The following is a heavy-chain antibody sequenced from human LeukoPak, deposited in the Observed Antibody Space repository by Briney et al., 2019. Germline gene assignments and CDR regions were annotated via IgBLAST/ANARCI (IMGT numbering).Heavy chain of an antibody. Sequence: PSETLSLTCTVSGGSISSSSYYWGWIRQPPGKGLEWIGSIYYSGSTYYNPSLKSRVTISVDTSKSQFSLKLSSVTAADTAVYYCELGIGAFDNWGQGTMVTVSS. D-gene: IGHD7-27*01. CDR1: GGSISSSSYY. CDR3: ELGIGAFDN. V-gene: IGHV4-39*01. J-gene: IGHJ3*02. CDR2: IYYSGST.